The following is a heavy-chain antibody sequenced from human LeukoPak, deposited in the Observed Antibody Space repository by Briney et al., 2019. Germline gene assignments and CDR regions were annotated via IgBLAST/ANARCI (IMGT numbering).Heavy chain of an antibody. J-gene: IGHJ6*02. CDR1: GYTFTSYG. CDR3: ARVDVAARYYYGMDV. D-gene: IGHD6-6*01. Sequence: ASVKVSCKASGYTFTSYGISWVRQAPGQGLEWMGWISAYNGNTNYAQKLQGRVTMTTDTSTSTAYMELRSLRSDDTAVYYCARVDVAARYYYGMDVWGQGTTVTVSS. CDR2: ISAYNGNT. V-gene: IGHV1-18*01.